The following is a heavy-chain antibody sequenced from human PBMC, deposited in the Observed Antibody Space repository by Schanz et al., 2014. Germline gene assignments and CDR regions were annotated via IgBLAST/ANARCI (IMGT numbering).Heavy chain of an antibody. CDR3: ARAEINSGYARYYYGMDV. CDR1: GGSISSYY. D-gene: IGHD5-12*01. V-gene: IGHV4-4*07. Sequence: QVQLQESGPGLVKPSETLSLTCTVSGGSISSYYWSWIRQPAGKGLEWIGRIYNSGKTNYNPSLESRVSMSVDTSKNQFSLKLSSVTAADTAVYYCARAEINSGYARYYYGMDVWGQGTTVTVSS. CDR2: IYNSGKT. J-gene: IGHJ6*02.